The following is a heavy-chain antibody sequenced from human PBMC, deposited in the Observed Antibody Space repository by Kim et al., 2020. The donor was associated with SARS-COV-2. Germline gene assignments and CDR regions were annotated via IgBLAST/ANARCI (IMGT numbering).Heavy chain of an antibody. Sequence: SVTGRFTISSDKSKNTLYLQMNSLRAEDTDVYYCARYCSGGSCYNPPFDYWGQGTLVTVSS. J-gene: IGHJ4*02. V-gene: IGHV3-30*07. D-gene: IGHD2-15*01. CDR3: ARYCSGGSCYNPPFDY.